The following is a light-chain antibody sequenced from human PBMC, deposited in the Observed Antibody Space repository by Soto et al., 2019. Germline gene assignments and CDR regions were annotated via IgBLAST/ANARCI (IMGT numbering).Light chain of an antibody. Sequence: DIQNTQSPPTLSASVGARDTITCRASQSISYWLAWYQQEPGKAPKLLSSDASNLESGVPSRVSGSGSGTEFTLTISSLQPEDFATYYCQHGGFTFGPGTKVH. V-gene: IGKV1-5*01. J-gene: IGKJ3*01. CDR1: QSISYW. CDR2: DAS. CDR3: QHGGFT.